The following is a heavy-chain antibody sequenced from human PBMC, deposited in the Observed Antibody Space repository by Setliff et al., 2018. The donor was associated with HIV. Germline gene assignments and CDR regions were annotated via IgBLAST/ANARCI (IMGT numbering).Heavy chain of an antibody. CDR1: GGSISGSSYY. D-gene: IGHD3-22*01. J-gene: IGHJ5*02. CDR2: VYHSGST. Sequence: SETLSLTCSVPGGSISGSSYYWGWIRQPSGKGLEWIGSVYHSGSTYYNPSLKSRVTISVDKSKNQFSVKLRSVTAADTAVYYCARDMTNYYDRSGSFGWFAPWGQGTPVTAPQ. CDR3: ARDMTNYYDRSGSFGWFAP. V-gene: IGHV4-39*07.